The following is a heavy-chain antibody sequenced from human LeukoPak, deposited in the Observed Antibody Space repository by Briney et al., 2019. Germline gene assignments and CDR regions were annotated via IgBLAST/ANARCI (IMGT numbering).Heavy chain of an antibody. V-gene: IGHV1-2*02. D-gene: IGHD3-10*01. CDR3: ARDAITMVRGVIRWFDP. Sequence: ASVKVSCKASGYTFTGYYMHWVRQAPGQGLEWMGWINPNSGGTNYAQKFQGRVTMTRDTSISTAYMELSRLRSDDTAVYYCARDAITMVRGVIRWFDPWGQGTLVTVSS. J-gene: IGHJ5*02. CDR2: INPNSGGT. CDR1: GYTFTGYY.